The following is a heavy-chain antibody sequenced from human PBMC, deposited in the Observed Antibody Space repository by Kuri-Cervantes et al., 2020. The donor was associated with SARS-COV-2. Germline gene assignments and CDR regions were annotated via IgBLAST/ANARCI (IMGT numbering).Heavy chain of an antibody. J-gene: IGHJ6*02. CDR3: ARDQRPSKAGMDV. Sequence: GESLKISCAVSGLTFSSYAMHWVRQAPGKGLEWVAVIPYDGSTEYYADSVKGRFTISKDHSKNTLWLQMNRLRTEDTAVYYCARDQRPSKAGMDVWGHGTTVTVSS. CDR1: GLTFSSYA. V-gene: IGHV3-30-3*01. CDR2: IPYDGSTE.